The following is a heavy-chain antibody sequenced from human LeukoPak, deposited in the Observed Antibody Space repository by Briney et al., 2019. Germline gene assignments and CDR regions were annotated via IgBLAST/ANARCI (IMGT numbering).Heavy chain of an antibody. V-gene: IGHV1-18*01. CDR1: GYTFTSYG. Sequence: ASVKVSCKASGYTFTSYGINWGRQAPGQGLEWMGWISAYNGNTNYAQELQGRVTMTTDTSTTTAYMELRSLRSDDTAVYYCARPQEEDGYNYNWAFDYWGQGTLVTVSS. J-gene: IGHJ4*02. D-gene: IGHD5-24*01. CDR2: ISAYNGNT. CDR3: ARPQEEDGYNYNWAFDY.